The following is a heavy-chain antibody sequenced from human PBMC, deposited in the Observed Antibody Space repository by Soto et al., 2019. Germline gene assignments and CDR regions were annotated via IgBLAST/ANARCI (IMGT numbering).Heavy chain of an antibody. V-gene: IGHV3-21*01. J-gene: IGHJ6*02. CDR2: ISSSSSYI. D-gene: IGHD3-3*01. Sequence: PGGSLRLSCAASGFTFSSYSMNWVRQAPGKGLEWVSSISSSSSYIYYADSVKGRFTISRDNAKNSLYLQMNSLRAEDTAVYYCARPTPPRTIFGVVITHYGMDVWGQGTTVTVSS. CDR3: ARPTPPRTIFGVVITHYGMDV. CDR1: GFTFSSYS.